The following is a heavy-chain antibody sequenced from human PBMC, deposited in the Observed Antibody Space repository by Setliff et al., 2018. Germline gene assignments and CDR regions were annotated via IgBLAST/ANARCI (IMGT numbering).Heavy chain of an antibody. CDR1: GGTFSSYA. Sequence: ASVKVSCKASGGTFSSYAISWVRQAPGQGLEWMGGIIPIFGTANYAQKFQGRVTITADESTSTAYMELSRLRSEDTAVYYCARDLNDPDYGDYLSFYYYGMDVWGQGTTVTVSS. CDR3: ARDLNDPDYGDYLSFYYYGMDV. J-gene: IGHJ6*02. V-gene: IGHV1-69*13. CDR2: IIPIFGTA. D-gene: IGHD4-17*01.